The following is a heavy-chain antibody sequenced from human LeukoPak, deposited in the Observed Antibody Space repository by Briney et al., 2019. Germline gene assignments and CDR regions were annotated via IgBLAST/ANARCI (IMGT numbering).Heavy chain of an antibody. V-gene: IGHV3-7*01. D-gene: IGHD2-2*01. CDR1: GFTFSSYW. CDR2: IKQDGSEK. J-gene: IGHJ6*02. CDR3: ARDDIVVAPAAIYSYGMDV. Sequence: GGSLRLSCTASGFTFSSYWMSWVRQAPGKGLEWVANIKQDGSEKYYVDSEKGRFTISRDNAKNSLYLQMNSLRAEDTAVYYCARDDIVVAPAAIYSYGMDVWGQGTTVTVSS.